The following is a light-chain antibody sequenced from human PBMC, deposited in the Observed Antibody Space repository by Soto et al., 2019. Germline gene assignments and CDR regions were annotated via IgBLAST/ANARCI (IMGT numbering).Light chain of an antibody. V-gene: IGLV1-51*01. Sequence: QSVLTQPPSVSAAPGQKVTISCSGSSSNIGNNYVSWYQQLPGTAPKLLIYDNNRRPSGIPDRFSDSKSGTSATLGITGLQTGDEADYFCATWDDSQSAVLFGGGTKVTVL. CDR1: SSNIGNNY. CDR2: DNN. J-gene: IGLJ2*01. CDR3: ATWDDSQSAVL.